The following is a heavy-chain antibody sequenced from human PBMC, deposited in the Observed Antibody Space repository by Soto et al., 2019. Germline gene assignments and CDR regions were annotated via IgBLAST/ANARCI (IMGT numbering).Heavy chain of an antibody. CDR3: ARDLWVEPELYYYGMDV. J-gene: IGHJ6*02. CDR2: IFYSGTT. CDR1: GDSISSADYY. Sequence: TSETLSLTCTVSGDSISSADYYWSWIRQTPGKGLEWIGHIFYSGTTYYNPSLKSRLTISVDTSKNHFSLRLTSVAAADTAVYYCARDLWVEPELYYYGMDVWGQGTTVTVSS. V-gene: IGHV4-30-4*01. D-gene: IGHD1-1*01.